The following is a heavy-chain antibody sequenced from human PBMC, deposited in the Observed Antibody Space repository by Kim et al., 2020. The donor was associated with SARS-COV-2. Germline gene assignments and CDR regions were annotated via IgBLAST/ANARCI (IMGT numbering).Heavy chain of an antibody. CDR1: GFTFSSYA. CDR3: AKDLAGALRYFDWSYGGGAFDI. Sequence: GGSLRLSCAASGFTFSSYAMSWVRQAPGKGLEWVSAISGSGGSTYYSDSVKGRFTISRDNSKNTLYLQMNSLRAEDTAVYYCAKDLAGALRYFDWSYGGGAFDIWGQGTMVTVSS. CDR2: ISGSGGST. D-gene: IGHD3-9*01. V-gene: IGHV3-23*01. J-gene: IGHJ3*02.